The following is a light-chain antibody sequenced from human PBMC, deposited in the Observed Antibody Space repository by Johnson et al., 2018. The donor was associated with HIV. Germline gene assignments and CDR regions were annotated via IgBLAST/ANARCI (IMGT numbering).Light chain of an antibody. Sequence: QSVFTQPPSVSAAPGQKVTISCSGSSSNIGNNYVSWYQQLPGTAPKLLIYDNNKRPSGIPDRFSGSKSGTSATLGITGLPTGDEADYYCGTWDSSLSAEVFGTGTKVTVL. V-gene: IGLV1-51*01. J-gene: IGLJ1*01. CDR2: DNN. CDR1: SSNIGNNY. CDR3: GTWDSSLSAEV.